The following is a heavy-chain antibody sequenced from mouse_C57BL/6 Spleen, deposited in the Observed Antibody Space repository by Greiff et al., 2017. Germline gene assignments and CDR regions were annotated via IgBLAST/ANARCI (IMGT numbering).Heavy chain of an antibody. D-gene: IGHD1-1*01. CDR1: GYTFTSYW. CDR2: IHPNSGST. J-gene: IGHJ2*01. V-gene: IGHV1-64*01. Sequence: QVQLQQPGAELVKPGASVKLSCKASGYTFTSYWMHWVKQRPGQGLEWIGMIHPNSGSTNYNEKFKSKATLTVDKSSSTAYMQLSSLTSEDSAVDYCAREGGNYGSSYWGQGTTLTVSS. CDR3: AREGGNYGSSY.